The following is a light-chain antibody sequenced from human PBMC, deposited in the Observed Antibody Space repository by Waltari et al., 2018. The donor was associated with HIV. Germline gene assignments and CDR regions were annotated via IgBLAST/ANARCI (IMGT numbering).Light chain of an antibody. V-gene: IGKV1-5*03. CDR1: QGISNW. CDR3: QQYNSDPS. Sequence: DIHITPSPSTLSAFVGDRVTITCRASQGISNWLAWYQQKPGKAPKLLIHKASVLENGVPSRFSGSRFGTDFTLIIDSLEPDDFATYYCQQYNSDPSFGQGTRLEMK. J-gene: IGKJ5*01. CDR2: KAS.